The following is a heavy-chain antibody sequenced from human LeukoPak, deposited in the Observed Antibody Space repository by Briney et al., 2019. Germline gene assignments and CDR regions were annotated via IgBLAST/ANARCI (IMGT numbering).Heavy chain of an antibody. J-gene: IGHJ4*02. CDR1: GGSISSSSYY. D-gene: IGHD6-6*01. CDR3: ARGFESIAARPIDY. CDR2: IYYSGST. Sequence: PSETLSLTCTVSGGSISSSSYYWGWIRQPPGKGLEWFGSIYYSGSTYYNPSLKSRVTISVDTSKNQFSLKLSSVTAADTAVYYCARGFESIAARPIDYWGQGTLVTVSS. V-gene: IGHV4-39*01.